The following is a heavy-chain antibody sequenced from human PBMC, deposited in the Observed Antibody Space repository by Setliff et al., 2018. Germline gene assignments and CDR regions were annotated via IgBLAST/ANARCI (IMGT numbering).Heavy chain of an antibody. V-gene: IGHV1-46*01. Sequence: GASVKVSCKASGYTFTSYYMHWVRQAPGQGLAWMGIINPSGGSTSYAQKFQGRVTMTRDTSTSTVYMELSSLRSEDTAVYYCARDLPLYYYDSSGQRGRAFGIWGQGTMVTVSS. CDR3: ARDLPLYYYDSSGQRGRAFGI. J-gene: IGHJ3*02. CDR1: GYTFTSYY. CDR2: INPSGGST. D-gene: IGHD3-22*01.